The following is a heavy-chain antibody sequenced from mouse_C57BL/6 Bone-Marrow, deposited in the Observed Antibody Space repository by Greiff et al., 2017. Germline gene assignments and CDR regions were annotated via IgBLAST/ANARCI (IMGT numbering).Heavy chain of an antibody. D-gene: IGHD1-1*01. CDR1: GYTFTSYW. CDR2: IDPNSGGT. V-gene: IGHV1-72*01. J-gene: IGHJ4*01. Sequence: VQLQQPGAELVKPGASVKLSCKASGYTFTSYWMHWVKQRPGRGLEWIGRIDPNSGGTKYNEKFKSKATLTVDKPSSTAYMQLSSLTSEDSAVYYCARSTTVVATPYYYAMDYWGQGTSVTVSS. CDR3: ARSTTVVATPYYYAMDY.